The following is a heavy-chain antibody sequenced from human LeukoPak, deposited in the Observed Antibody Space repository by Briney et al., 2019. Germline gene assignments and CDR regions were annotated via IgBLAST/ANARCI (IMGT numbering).Heavy chain of an antibody. CDR1: GFTFRSYS. J-gene: IGHJ3*02. CDR2: ISISGSTI. D-gene: IGHD3-10*02. V-gene: IGHV3-48*01. CDR3: AKDTLLGEQQLGDAFDI. Sequence: GGSLRLSCAASGFTFRSYSMKWVRQAPGKGREWVSYISISGSTIHYADSVKGRFTISRDNSKNTLYLQMYSLRAEDTALYYCAKDTLLGEQQLGDAFDIWGQGTIVTVSS.